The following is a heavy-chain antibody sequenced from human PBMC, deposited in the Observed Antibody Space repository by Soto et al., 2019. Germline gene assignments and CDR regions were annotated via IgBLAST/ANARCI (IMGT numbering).Heavy chain of an antibody. CDR1: GFTFSSYA. V-gene: IGHV3-23*01. Sequence: GGSLRLSCAASGFTFSSYAMSWVRQAPGKGLEWVSTISGSGVSTYYADSVKGRFTISRDNSKNTLYLQVNSLRAEDTAVYYCAKFDRLYSTSSPWGQGTLVTVPS. CDR3: AKFDRLYSTSSP. J-gene: IGHJ5*02. D-gene: IGHD6-6*01. CDR2: ISGSGVST.